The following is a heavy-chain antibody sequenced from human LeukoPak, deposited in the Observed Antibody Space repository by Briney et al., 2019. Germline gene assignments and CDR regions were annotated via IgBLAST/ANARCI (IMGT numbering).Heavy chain of an antibody. J-gene: IGHJ6*03. Sequence: GGSLRLSCAASGLTVSSNYMNWVRQAPGKGLEWVSVIYSDGSTYYADSVKGRFTISRDNSKNTLYLQMNSLRAEDTAVYYCARESLVDYNFYYMDVWGKGTTVTVSS. CDR3: ARESLVDYNFYYMDV. CDR1: GLTVSSNY. V-gene: IGHV3-66*01. CDR2: IYSDGST. D-gene: IGHD1-26*01.